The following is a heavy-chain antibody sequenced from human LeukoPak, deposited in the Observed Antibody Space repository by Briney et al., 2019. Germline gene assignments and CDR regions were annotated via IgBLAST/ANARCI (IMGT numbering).Heavy chain of an antibody. CDR2: ITTDGRST. V-gene: IGHV3-23*01. CDR3: AKGSSTTCPCYRDY. J-gene: IGHJ4*02. Sequence: GGSLRLSCAASGFTFTNYAMSWVRQAPGKGLEWVSAITTDGRSTYYADSVKGRFTISRDNSKNTLYLQMNSLRAKDTALYYCAKGSSTTCPCYRDYWGQGTLVTVSS. D-gene: IGHD2-2*01. CDR1: GFTFTNYA.